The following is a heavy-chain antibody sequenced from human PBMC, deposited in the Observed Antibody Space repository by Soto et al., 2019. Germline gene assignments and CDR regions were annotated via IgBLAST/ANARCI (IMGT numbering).Heavy chain of an antibody. J-gene: IGHJ6*02. Sequence: TSETLSLTCTVSGGSISSGGYYWSWIRQHPGKGLEWIGYIYYSGSTYYNPSLKSRVTISVDTSKNQFSLKLSSVTAADTAVYYCARDPRITIFGVVITYGMDVWGQGTTVTVSS. V-gene: IGHV4-31*03. D-gene: IGHD3-3*01. CDR3: ARDPRITIFGVVITYGMDV. CDR1: GGSISSGGYY. CDR2: IYYSGST.